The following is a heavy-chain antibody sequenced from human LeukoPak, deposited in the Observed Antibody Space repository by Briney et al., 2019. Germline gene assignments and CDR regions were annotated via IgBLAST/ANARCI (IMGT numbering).Heavy chain of an antibody. D-gene: IGHD5-12*01. V-gene: IGHV4-59*08. J-gene: IGHJ6*02. CDR1: GGSISSYY. CDR3: ARRVATSSPLYYYGMDV. CDR2: IFDSGST. Sequence: SETLSLTCTVSGGSISSYYWTWIRQPPGKELEWIGYIFDSGSTNYSPSLKSRVTISLDTSKNQFSLKLSSVTAADTAVYYCARRVATSSPLYYYGMDVWGQGTAVTVSS.